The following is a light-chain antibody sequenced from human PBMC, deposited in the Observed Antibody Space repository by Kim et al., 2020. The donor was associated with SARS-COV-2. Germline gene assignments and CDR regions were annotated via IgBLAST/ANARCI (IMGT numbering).Light chain of an antibody. Sequence: ASVGDRVTLTCRASQSISTYLNWYQQKPGKAPKLLIYTASGLQSGVSSRFSGSGSGTDFTLTIGSLQTEDFATYYCQQTYTNPWTFGQGTKVDIK. V-gene: IGKV1-39*01. J-gene: IGKJ1*01. CDR3: QQTYTNPWT. CDR1: QSISTY. CDR2: TAS.